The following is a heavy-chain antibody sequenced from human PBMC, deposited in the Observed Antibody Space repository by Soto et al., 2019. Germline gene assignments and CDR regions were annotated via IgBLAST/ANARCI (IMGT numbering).Heavy chain of an antibody. Sequence: EVQLVESGGGLVKPGGSLRLSCVASGFTFRTYTMNWVRQAPGKGLEWVSGIRGFSPYTFYAESVKGRFTISRDNAKNSLYRQINSLGVEDTAVYYCARDRGYDAHDYYYNAMDVWGKGTTVTVSS. CDR2: IRGFSPYT. CDR1: GFTFRTYT. V-gene: IGHV3-21*01. CDR3: ARDRGYDAHDYYYNAMDV. D-gene: IGHD2-15*01. J-gene: IGHJ6*04.